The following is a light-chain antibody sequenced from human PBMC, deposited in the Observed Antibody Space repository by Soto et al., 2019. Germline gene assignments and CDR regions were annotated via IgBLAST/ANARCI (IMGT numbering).Light chain of an antibody. J-gene: IGLJ2*01. CDR2: EVT. V-gene: IGLV2-14*01. CDR3: CSYTSSGTPV. Sequence: QSALTQPASVSGSPGQSITMSCTGAISDIGGYNYVSWYRQDPGKAPKLIIYEVTNRPSGVSTCFSGSKSGNTASLTISGLQTEDEADYYCCSYTSSGTPVFGGGTKVTV. CDR1: ISDIGGYNY.